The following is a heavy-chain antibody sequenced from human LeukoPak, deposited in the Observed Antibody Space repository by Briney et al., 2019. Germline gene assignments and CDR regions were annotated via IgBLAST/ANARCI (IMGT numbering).Heavy chain of an antibody. V-gene: IGHV3-21*01. J-gene: IGHJ5*02. CDR1: GFTFSSYS. CDR3: AREAKDIVVVVAEWEQPQTNWFDP. D-gene: IGHD2-15*01. Sequence: PGGSLRPSCAASGFTFSSYSMNWVRQAPGKGLEWVSSISSSSSYIYYADSVKGRFTISRDNAKNSLYLQMNSLRAEDTAVYYCAREAKDIVVVVAEWEQPQTNWFDPWGQGTLVTVSS. CDR2: ISSSSSYI.